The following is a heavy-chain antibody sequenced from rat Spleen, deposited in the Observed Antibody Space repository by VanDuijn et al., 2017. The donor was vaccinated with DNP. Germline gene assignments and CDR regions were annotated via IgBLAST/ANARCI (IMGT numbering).Heavy chain of an antibody. CDR2: INTDGGST. D-gene: IGHD1-2*01. CDR3: ARHDYYSSPYYAMDA. Sequence: EVQLVESGGGLVQPGRSLKLSCAASGFNFNDYWMGWVRQAPGKGLEWVASINTDGGSTYYPDSVKGRFTISRDNAENTVYLQMDSLRSEDTATYYCARHDYYSSPYYAMDAWGQGISVIVSS. J-gene: IGHJ4*01. CDR1: GFNFNDYW. V-gene: IGHV5-58*01.